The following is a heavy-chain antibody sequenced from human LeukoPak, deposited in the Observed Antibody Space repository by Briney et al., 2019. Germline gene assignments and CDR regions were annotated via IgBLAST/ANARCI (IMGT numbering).Heavy chain of an antibody. J-gene: IGHJ4*02. D-gene: IGHD5-18*01. CDR2: IYHSGST. V-gene: IGHV4-38-2*01. CDR3: ARHFTATSDY. CDR1: GYSISSGYY. Sequence: PSETLSLTCAVSGYSISSGYYWGWIRQPPGKGLERIGSIYHSGSTYYNPSLKSRVTISVDTSKNQFSLKLSSVTAADTAVYYCARHFTATSDYWGQGTLVTVSS.